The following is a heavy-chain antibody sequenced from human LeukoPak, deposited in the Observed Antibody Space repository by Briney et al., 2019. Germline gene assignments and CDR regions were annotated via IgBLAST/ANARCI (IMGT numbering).Heavy chain of an antibody. D-gene: IGHD4/OR15-4a*01. CDR2: PYSGGAT. CDR3: TRDSANYHFAY. Sequence: GGSLRLSCAASGFTVKDNFMSWVRQAPGKGLEWVSVPYSGGATYYADSVKGRFIISRDNSKNTVSLQMNDLRTEDTAFYYCTRDSANYHFAYWGQGALVTVSS. V-gene: IGHV3-66*01. J-gene: IGHJ4*02. CDR1: GFTVKDNF.